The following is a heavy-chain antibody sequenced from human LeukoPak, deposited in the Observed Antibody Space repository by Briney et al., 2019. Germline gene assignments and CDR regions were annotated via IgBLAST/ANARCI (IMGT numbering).Heavy chain of an antibody. CDR3: ARAVQQLHFDC. CDR2: ISYDGSNT. V-gene: IGHV3-30-3*01. J-gene: IGHJ4*02. CDR1: GFPFRTYA. Sequence: GSLELSFAASGFPFRTYAMHWVRQAPGKGLEWVAVISYDGSNTYYADSVQGRFTISRDNSKNTLFLQMNSLRTEDTAVYSCARAVQQLHFDCWGQGTLVTVSS. D-gene: IGHD6-13*01.